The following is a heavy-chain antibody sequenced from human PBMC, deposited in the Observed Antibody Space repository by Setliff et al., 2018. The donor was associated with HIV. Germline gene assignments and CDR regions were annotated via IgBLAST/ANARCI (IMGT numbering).Heavy chain of an antibody. J-gene: IGHJ6*02. CDR3: ARRETGVLYFGTIYYNGMDV. CDR1: GFTFSNYG. V-gene: IGHV3-48*03. CDR2: ISDSGTTI. Sequence: GGSLRLSCAASGFTFSNYGMNWVRQAPGKGLEWVSYISDSGTTIYYADFVRGRFTISRDNAKNSLFLQMNSLRADDTAVYYCARRETGVLYFGTIYYNGMDVWGQGTTVTVSS. D-gene: IGHD3-10*01.